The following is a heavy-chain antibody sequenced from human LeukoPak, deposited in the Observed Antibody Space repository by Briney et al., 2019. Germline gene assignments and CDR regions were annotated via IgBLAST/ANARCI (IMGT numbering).Heavy chain of an antibody. CDR1: GFTFSSYA. CDR3: AKDFVQEFGYFDWLEYGMDV. J-gene: IGHJ6*02. D-gene: IGHD3-9*01. Sequence: PGGSLRLSCAASGFTFSSYAMSWVRQAPGKGLEWVSAISGSGGSTYHADSVKGRFTISRDNSKNTLYLQMNSLRAEDTAVYYCAKDFVQEFGYFDWLEYGMDVWGQGTTVTVSS. V-gene: IGHV3-23*01. CDR2: ISGSGGST.